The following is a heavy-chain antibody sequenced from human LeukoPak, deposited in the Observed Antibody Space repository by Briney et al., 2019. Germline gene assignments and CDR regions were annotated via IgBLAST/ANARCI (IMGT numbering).Heavy chain of an antibody. V-gene: IGHV3-74*01. J-gene: IGHJ4*02. CDR2: IKSDGSST. CDR1: GFTFSNYW. CDR3: ARGGDTSNWYPGYFDY. Sequence: PGGSLRLSCAASGFTFSNYWMHWVRRAPGKGPVWVSRIKSDGSSTRFADSVQGRFTISRDNGKNTVYLQMNSLRAEDTAVYYCARGGDTSNWYPGYFDYWGQGALVTVSS. D-gene: IGHD6-13*01.